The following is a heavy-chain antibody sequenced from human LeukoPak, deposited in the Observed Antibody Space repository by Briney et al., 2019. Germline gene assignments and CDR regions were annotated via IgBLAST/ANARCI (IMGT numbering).Heavy chain of an antibody. J-gene: IGHJ4*02. CDR2: ISSSSSYI. D-gene: IGHD5-18*01. CDR1: GFTFSSYE. CDR3: ARGGGYSYGYYFDY. Sequence: GGSLRLSCAASGFTFSSYEMNWVRQAPGKGLEWVSSISSSSSYIYYADSVKGRFTISRDNAKNSLYLQMNSLRAEDTAVYYCARGGGYSYGYYFDYWGQGTLVTVSS. V-gene: IGHV3-21*01.